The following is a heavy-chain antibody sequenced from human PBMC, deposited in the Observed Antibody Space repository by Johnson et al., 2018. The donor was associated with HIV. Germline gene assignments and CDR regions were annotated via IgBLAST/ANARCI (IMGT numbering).Heavy chain of an antibody. Sequence: VQLVESGGGLVQPGGSLRLSCAASGITFSNYDMHWVRQATGKGLEWVSAIGTAGDTYYPGSVKGRFTISRDNSKNTLYLQMNSLRAEDTAVYYCAKDKGTMIVVGSAFDIWGQGTRVTVSS. J-gene: IGHJ3*02. CDR2: IGTAGDT. V-gene: IGHV3-13*01. D-gene: IGHD3-22*01. CDR3: AKDKGTMIVVGSAFDI. CDR1: GITFSNYD.